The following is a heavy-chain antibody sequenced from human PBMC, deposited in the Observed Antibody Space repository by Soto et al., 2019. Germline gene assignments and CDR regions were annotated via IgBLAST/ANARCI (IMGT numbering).Heavy chain of an antibody. CDR3: ARDRSGSGWFNAFDI. V-gene: IGHV6-1*01. Sequence: SQTLSLTCAISGDSVFSSTAAWNWIRQSPSRGLEWLGRTYYRSKWYNDYAVSVKSRITIDPDTSKHQFSLQLNSVTPEDTAVYYCARDRSGSGWFNAFDIWGHGTMVTVSS. J-gene: IGHJ3*02. CDR2: TYYRSKWYN. CDR1: GDSVFSSTAA. D-gene: IGHD6-19*01.